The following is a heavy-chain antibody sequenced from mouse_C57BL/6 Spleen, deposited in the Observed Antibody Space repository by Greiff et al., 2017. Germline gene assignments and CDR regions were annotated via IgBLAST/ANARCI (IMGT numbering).Heavy chain of an antibody. Sequence: QVQLQPSGPELVQPGASVKISCKASGYAFSSSWMNWVKQRPGKGLEWIGRIYPGDGDTNYNGKFKGKATLTADKSSSTAYMPLISLSSDDSAVYFCARTSDYYAMDYWGQGTSVTVSS. D-gene: IGHD3-1*01. V-gene: IGHV1-82*01. CDR2: IYPGDGDT. J-gene: IGHJ4*01. CDR3: ARTSDYYAMDY. CDR1: GYAFSSSW.